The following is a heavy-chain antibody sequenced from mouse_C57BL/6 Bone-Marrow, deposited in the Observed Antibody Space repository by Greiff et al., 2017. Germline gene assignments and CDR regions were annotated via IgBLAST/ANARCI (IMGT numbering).Heavy chain of an antibody. CDR1: GFNIKDDY. CDR2: IEPENGDS. D-gene: IGHD3-2*02. Sequence: VQLQQSGAELVRPGASVKLSCTASGFNIKDDYMNWVKQRPEQGLEWIGWIEPENGDSEYASKFQGKATITTDTYSNTAYLKLSSLTSEDTAVYYCTPSGYLFAYWGQGTLVTVSA. V-gene: IGHV14-4*01. J-gene: IGHJ3*01. CDR3: TPSGYLFAY.